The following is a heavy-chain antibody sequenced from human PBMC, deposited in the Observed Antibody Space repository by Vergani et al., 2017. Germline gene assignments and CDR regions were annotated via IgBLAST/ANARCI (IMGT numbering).Heavy chain of an antibody. CDR3: TRHVPCGDGACLHFDH. Sequence: VMLVQSGAEVKKPGESLKISCKYSESSFIRNEIAWGRQMSGKGLQWMGNINPIDSKIAYSPSFQGQAIMSLDKSITTAYLQWRSLKASDTAIYYCTRHVPCGDGACLHFDHWGQGTQVTVSS. CDR1: ESSFIRNE. J-gene: IGHJ4*02. CDR2: INPIDSKI. V-gene: IGHV5-51*01. D-gene: IGHD2-21*01.